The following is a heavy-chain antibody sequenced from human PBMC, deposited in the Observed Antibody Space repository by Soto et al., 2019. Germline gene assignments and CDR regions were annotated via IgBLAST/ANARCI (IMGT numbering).Heavy chain of an antibody. J-gene: IGHJ4*02. CDR3: ARLPSRHLVDY. CDR1: GTSINSSGYY. V-gene: IGHV4-39*01. Sequence: ETLSPTCPVSGTSINSSGYYWGWIRQPPGKGLEWIGSMFYGVSTYYNPSLKSRVTVSVDTSKNQFSLNLRSVTAEDTAVYYCARLPSRHLVDYWGQGTLVTVSS. D-gene: IGHD3-3*02. CDR2: MFYGVST.